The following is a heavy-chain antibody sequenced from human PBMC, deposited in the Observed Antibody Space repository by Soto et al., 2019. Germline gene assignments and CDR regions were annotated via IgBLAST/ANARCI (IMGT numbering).Heavy chain of an antibody. V-gene: IGHV1-18*04. CDR3: ARDYKNTYYYDSSGYEDY. D-gene: IGHD3-22*01. J-gene: IGHJ4*02. CDR2: ITANFGNA. Sequence: GSSVKVSCKASGYTFTSYGISWVRQAPGQGLEWMGGITANFGNANYAQKLQGRVTMTTDTSTSTAYMELRSLRSDDTAVYYCARDYKNTYYYDSSGYEDYWGQGTLVTVS. CDR1: GYTFTSYG.